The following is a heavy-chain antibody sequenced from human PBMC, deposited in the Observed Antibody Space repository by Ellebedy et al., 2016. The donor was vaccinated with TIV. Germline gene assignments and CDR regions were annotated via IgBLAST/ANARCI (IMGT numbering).Heavy chain of an antibody. V-gene: IGHV4-59*08. CDR3: ASTPFSAGSGYHPHDY. D-gene: IGHD5-12*01. J-gene: IGHJ4*02. CDR1: GASISSYY. Sequence: MPSETLSLTCTVSGASISSYYWSWIRQPPGKGLEWIGYIYYNENTNYNPSLKSRVTISVDTSKNQFSLNLNYVTAADTAVYFCASTPFSAGSGYHPHDYWGQGILVTVSS. CDR2: IYYNENT.